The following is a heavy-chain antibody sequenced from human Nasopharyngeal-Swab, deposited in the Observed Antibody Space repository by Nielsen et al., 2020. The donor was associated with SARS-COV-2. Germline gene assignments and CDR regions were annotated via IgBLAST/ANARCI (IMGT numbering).Heavy chain of an antibody. CDR2: INPNSGGT. D-gene: IGHD5-18*01. Sequence: ASVKVSCKASGYTFTGYYMHWVRQAPGQGLEWMGRINPNSGGTNYAQKFQGRVTMTRDTSISPAYMELSRLRSDDTAVYYCAREPRYSHGLFDPWGQGTLVTVSS. CDR3: AREPRYSHGLFDP. J-gene: IGHJ5*02. CDR1: GYTFTGYY. V-gene: IGHV1-2*06.